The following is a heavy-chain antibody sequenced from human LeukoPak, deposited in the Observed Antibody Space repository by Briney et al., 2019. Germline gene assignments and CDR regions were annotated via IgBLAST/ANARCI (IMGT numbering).Heavy chain of an antibody. CDR1: GFTFDDYA. Sequence: PGRSLRLSCAASGFTFDDYAMHWVRQAPGKGLEWVSGISWNSGSIGYADSVKGRFTISGDNAKNSLYLQMNSLRAEDTALYYCAKGTTVTSAFGFWGQGTMVTVSS. J-gene: IGHJ3*01. CDR2: ISWNSGSI. D-gene: IGHD4-17*01. CDR3: AKGTTVTSAFGF. V-gene: IGHV3-9*01.